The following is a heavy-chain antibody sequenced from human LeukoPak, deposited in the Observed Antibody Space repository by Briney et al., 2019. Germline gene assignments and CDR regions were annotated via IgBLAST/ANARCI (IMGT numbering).Heavy chain of an antibody. CDR3: ASSSGTTRGAFDI. D-gene: IGHD4-11*01. Sequence: SETLSLTCTVSGGSISSSSYYWGWIRQPPGKGLEWIGSIYYSGSTYYNPSLKSRVTISVDTSKNQFSLKLSSVTAADTAVYYCASSSGTTRGAFDIWGQGTMVTVSS. CDR2: IYYSGST. J-gene: IGHJ3*02. V-gene: IGHV4-39*01. CDR1: GGSISSSSYY.